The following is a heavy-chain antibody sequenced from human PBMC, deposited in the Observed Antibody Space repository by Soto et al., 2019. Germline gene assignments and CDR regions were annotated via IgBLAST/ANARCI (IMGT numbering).Heavy chain of an antibody. CDR3: VRDGTKTLRDWFDP. CDR2: IYATGTT. J-gene: IGHJ5*02. V-gene: IGHV4-4*07. Sequence: SETLSLTCTVSGASISGFYWSWIRKSAGKGLEWIGRIYATGTTDYNPSLKSRVMMSVDTSKKQFSLKLRSVTAADTAVYYCVRDGTKTLRDWFDPWGQGVSVTVSS. D-gene: IGHD1-1*01. CDR1: GASISGFY.